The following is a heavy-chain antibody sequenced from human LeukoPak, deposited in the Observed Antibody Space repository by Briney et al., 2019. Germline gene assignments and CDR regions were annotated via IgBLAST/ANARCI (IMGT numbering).Heavy chain of an antibody. CDR3: ARYPLYGGIDY. D-gene: IGHD4-23*01. J-gene: IGHJ4*02. V-gene: IGHV4-39*07. Sequence: SETLSLTCTVSGGSISSSSYYWGWIRQPPGKGLEWIGSIYYSGSTYYNPSLKSRVTISVDTSKNQFSLKLSSVTAADTAVYYCARYPLYGGIDYWGQGTLVTVSS. CDR2: IYYSGST. CDR1: GGSISSSSYY.